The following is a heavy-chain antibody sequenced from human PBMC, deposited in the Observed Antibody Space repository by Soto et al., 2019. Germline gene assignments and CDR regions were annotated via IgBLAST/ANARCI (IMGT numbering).Heavy chain of an antibody. D-gene: IGHD3-9*01. Sequence: GGSLRLSCAASGFTFSSYDMHWVRHATGKGLEWVSAIGTAGDTYYPGSVKGRFTISRENAKNSLYLQMNSLRAEDTAVYYCGRVRRDYDFLTVYSPYYFNYGGQEPLFTVSS. V-gene: IGHV3-13*01. CDR3: GRVRRDYDFLTVYSPYYFNY. CDR2: IGTAGDT. J-gene: IGHJ4*02. CDR1: GFTFSSYD.